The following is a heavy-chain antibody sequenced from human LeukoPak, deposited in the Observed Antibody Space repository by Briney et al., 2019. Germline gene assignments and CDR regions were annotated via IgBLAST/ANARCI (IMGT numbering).Heavy chain of an antibody. J-gene: IGHJ6*04. CDR1: GFAFSTYA. Sequence: GGSLRLSCAASGFAFSTYAMHWVRQAPGKGLEWVAAISYDEKNIFYADSVKGRITISRDNSKNTLYLQINSLRPEDTAVYYCAVLTGGGSGNYEYNGMDVWGKGTTVIVSS. CDR3: AVLTGGGSGNYEYNGMDV. CDR2: ISYDEKNI. D-gene: IGHD3-10*01. V-gene: IGHV3-30*04.